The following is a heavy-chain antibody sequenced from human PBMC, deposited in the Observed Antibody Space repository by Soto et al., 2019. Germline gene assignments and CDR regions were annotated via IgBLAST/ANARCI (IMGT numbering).Heavy chain of an antibody. Sequence: PSETLSLTCAVYGGSFSGYYWSWIRQPPGKWLEWIGEINHSGSTNYNPSLKSRVTISVDTSKNQFSLKLSSVTAADTAVYYCARGKLSDYVWGSYRYHFDYWGQGTVVTVSS. CDR1: GGSFSGYY. D-gene: IGHD3-16*02. CDR2: INHSGST. V-gene: IGHV4-34*01. CDR3: ARGKLSDYVWGSYRYHFDY. J-gene: IGHJ4*02.